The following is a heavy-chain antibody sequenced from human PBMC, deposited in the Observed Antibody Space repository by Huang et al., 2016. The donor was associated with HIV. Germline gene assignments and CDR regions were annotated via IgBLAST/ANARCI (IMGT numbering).Heavy chain of an antibody. CDR3: AKDPSSPYGDSYFEQ. D-gene: IGHD4-17*01. CDR1: GFTFIDFA. CDR2: IRGSGHST. Sequence: EVQLLESGGGLVQPGGSLRLSCAASGFTFIDFAMSWVRQAPGEGLEWVSAIRGSGHSTYSADSVKGRFTISRDNSKNTLYLQMNKLRVEDTAVYFCAKDPSSPYGDSYFEQWGQGTLVTVSP. J-gene: IGHJ4*02. V-gene: IGHV3-23*01.